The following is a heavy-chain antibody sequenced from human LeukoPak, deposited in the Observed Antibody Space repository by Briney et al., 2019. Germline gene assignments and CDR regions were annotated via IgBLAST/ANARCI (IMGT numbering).Heavy chain of an antibody. V-gene: IGHV3-23*01. CDR2: IGVSSGFT. CDR1: GFTFSSYA. D-gene: IGHD6-19*01. CDR3: AKGQNQWLISLDY. J-gene: IGHJ4*02. Sequence: GGSLRLSGAASGFTFSSYAMSWVRQAAGKGLEWVSTIGVSSGFTYYADSVKGRFTISRDDSKNTLYLQMNSLRADDTAAYYCAKGQNQWLISLDYWAQGTLVTVSS.